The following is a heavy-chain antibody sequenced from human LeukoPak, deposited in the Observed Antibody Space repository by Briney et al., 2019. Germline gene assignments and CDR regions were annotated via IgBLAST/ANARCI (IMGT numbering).Heavy chain of an antibody. CDR3: ARAYCSGGSCYLYYFDY. D-gene: IGHD2-15*01. CDR2: IRYDGSNK. CDR1: GFTFSSYG. Sequence: PGGSLRLSCAASGFTFSSYGMHWVRQAPGKGLEWVAFIRYDGSNKYYADSVKGRFTISRDNSKNTLYLQMNSLRAEDTAVYYCARAYCSGGSCYLYYFDYWGQGTLVTVSS. J-gene: IGHJ4*02. V-gene: IGHV3-30*02.